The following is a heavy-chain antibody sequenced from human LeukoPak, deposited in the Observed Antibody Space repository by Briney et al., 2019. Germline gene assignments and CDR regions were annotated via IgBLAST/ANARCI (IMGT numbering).Heavy chain of an antibody. Sequence: QPGGSLRLSCTASGFTFSNYWMHWVRQAPGKGLVWVSRINTDGSSTSYADSVKGRLTISRDNAKNPLFLQMNSLSAEDTAVYYCWSSANYNSSYMDVWGKGPTVTVSS. CDR3: WSSANYNSSYMDV. CDR2: INTDGSST. V-gene: IGHV3-74*01. CDR1: GFTFSNYW. D-gene: IGHD3-3*01. J-gene: IGHJ6*03.